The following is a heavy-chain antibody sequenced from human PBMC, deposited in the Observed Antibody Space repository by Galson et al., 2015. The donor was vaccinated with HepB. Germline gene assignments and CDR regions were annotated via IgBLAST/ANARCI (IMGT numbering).Heavy chain of an antibody. CDR1: GFTFSSYG. V-gene: IGHV3-30*18. D-gene: IGHD6-6*01. CDR3: AKTPDSSSPGDY. Sequence: SLRLSCAASGFTFSSYGMHWVRQAPGKGLEWVAVISYDGSNKYYADSVKGRFTISRDNSKNTLYLQMNSLRAEDTAVYYCAKTPDSSSPGDYWGQGTLVTVSS. J-gene: IGHJ4*02. CDR2: ISYDGSNK.